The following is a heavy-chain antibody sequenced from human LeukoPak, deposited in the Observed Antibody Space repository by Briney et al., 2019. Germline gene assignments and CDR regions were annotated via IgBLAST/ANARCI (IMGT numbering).Heavy chain of an antibody. CDR2: IYHSGSA. Sequence: SETLSLTCAVSGYSISSDYYWGWIRLPPGKGLEWIGTIYHSGSAYYNPSLKSRVTLLVDTSNNQFSLRLSSVTATDTAAYYCAGRPYYYYYMDVWGKGTTVTVSS. D-gene: IGHD6-6*01. CDR3: AGRPYYYYYMDV. V-gene: IGHV4-38-2*01. CDR1: GYSISSDYY. J-gene: IGHJ6*03.